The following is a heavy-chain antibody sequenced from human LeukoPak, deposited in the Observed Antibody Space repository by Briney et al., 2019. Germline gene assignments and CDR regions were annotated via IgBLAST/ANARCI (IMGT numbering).Heavy chain of an antibody. CDR1: GGSISSYY. V-gene: IGHV4-4*07. J-gene: IGHJ4*02. CDR2: IYTSGST. Sequence: PSETLSLTCTVSGGSISSYYWSWIRQPAGKGLEWIGRIYTSGSTNYNPSLKSRVTMSVETSKKQFSLKLSSVTAADTAAYYCARDRGGYCSSTSCRGDFDYWGQGTLVTVSS. D-gene: IGHD2-2*01. CDR3: ARDRGGYCSSTSCRGDFDY.